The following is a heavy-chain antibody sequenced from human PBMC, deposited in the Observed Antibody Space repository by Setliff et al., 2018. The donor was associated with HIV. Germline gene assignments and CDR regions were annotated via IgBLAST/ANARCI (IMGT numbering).Heavy chain of an antibody. D-gene: IGHD4-17*01. Sequence: ASVKVSCKASGYDFKIYDINWVRQVAGQGLEWMGWINPGTGNTGYPQNFSGRVTMTRNTSINTVYMELSSLRSEDTAIYFCARELYGDYTLDYWGQGTLVTVSS. CDR3: ARELYGDYTLDY. CDR2: INPGTGNT. V-gene: IGHV1-8*01. CDR1: GYDFKIYD. J-gene: IGHJ4*02.